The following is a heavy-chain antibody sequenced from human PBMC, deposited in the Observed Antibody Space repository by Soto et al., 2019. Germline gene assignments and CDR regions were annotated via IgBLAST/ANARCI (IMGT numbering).Heavy chain of an antibody. V-gene: IGHV4-34*01. CDR2: INHSGST. J-gene: IGHJ4*02. D-gene: IGHD3-10*01. Sequence: QVQLQQWGAGLLKPSETVSLTSAVYGGSFSGYYWSWIRQPPGKGLEWIGEINHSGSTNYNPSPKSRVTLAVDTSKNQFSLKLSSVTAADTAVYYCARGKVVRGSYVTLDYWGQGTLVTVSS. CDR3: ARGKVVRGSYVTLDY. CDR1: GGSFSGYY.